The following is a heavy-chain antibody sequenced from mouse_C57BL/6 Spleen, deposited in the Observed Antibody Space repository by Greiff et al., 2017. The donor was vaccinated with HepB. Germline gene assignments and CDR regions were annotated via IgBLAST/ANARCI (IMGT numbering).Heavy chain of an antibody. CDR1: GFTFSDYG. Sequence: DVMLVESGGGLVKPGGSLKLSCAASGFTFSDYGMHWVRQAPEKGLEWVAYISSGSSTISYADTVKGRFTISRDNAKNTLFLQMTSLRSEDTAMYYCARRRNYAMDYWGQGTSVTVSS. CDR3: ARRRNYAMDY. J-gene: IGHJ4*01. V-gene: IGHV5-17*01. CDR2: ISSGSSTI.